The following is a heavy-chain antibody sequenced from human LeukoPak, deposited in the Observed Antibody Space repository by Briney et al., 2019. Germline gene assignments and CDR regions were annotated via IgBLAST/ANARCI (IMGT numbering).Heavy chain of an antibody. CDR2: INHSGST. J-gene: IGHJ3*02. V-gene: IGHV4-34*01. Sequence: SETLSLTCAVYGGXFSGYYWSWIRQPPGKGLEWIGEINHSGSTNYNPSLKSRVTISVDTSKNQFSLKLSSVTAADTAVYYCARGDDAFDIWGQGTMVTVSS. CDR3: ARGDDAFDI. CDR1: GGXFSGYY.